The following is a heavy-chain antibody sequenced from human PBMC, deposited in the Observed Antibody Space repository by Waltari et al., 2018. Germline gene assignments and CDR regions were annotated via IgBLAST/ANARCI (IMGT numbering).Heavy chain of an antibody. CDR3: ARGGDSGLGGPLLV. CDR2: SGGDGGST. Sequence: EVQLVESGGGLVQPGGSLRLSCAASGLTFSSDWMHWVRQDPGKGLVWGREAWGGGGWCVPRSGGDGGSTPDADSVKGRFTISRDNAKNTLYLQMNSLRAEDTAVYYCARGGDSGLGGPLLVWGQGTLVTVSS. J-gene: IGHJ4*02. D-gene: IGHD4-17*01. CDR1: GLTFSSDW. V-gene: IGHV3-74*03.